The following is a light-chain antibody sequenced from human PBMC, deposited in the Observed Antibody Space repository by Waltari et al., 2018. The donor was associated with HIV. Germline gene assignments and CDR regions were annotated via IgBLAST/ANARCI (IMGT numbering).Light chain of an antibody. CDR2: QAS. J-gene: IGKJ2*01. CDR1: QHIGTS. CDR3: QQYETYYT. V-gene: IGKV1-5*03. Sequence: DIRMTQPPSTLSAALRDPVTITCRASQHIGTSLAWYQQKAGKAPALLIYQASTLQNGVSSRFSGSGSGTEFTLTITSLQRDDFATYFCQQYETYYTFGQGSRLEMK.